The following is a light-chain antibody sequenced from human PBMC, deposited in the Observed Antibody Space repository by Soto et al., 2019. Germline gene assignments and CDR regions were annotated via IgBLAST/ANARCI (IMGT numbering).Light chain of an antibody. CDR1: HSINTSF. CDR2: AAS. V-gene: IGKV3-20*01. Sequence: EIVLTQSPGTLSLSPGERATLSCRASHSINTSFLAWFQQKPGQAPRLLIYAASTRATGIPDRFSGSASETDFTLTITRLEPEDSAVYYCQQYASAPFSLGPGTKVDIK. CDR3: QQYASAPFS. J-gene: IGKJ3*01.